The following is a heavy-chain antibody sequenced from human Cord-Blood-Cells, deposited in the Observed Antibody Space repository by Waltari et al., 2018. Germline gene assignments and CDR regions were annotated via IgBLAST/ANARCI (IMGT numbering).Heavy chain of an antibody. CDR3: ARDGSYSCDY. V-gene: IGHV1-2*02. Sequence: QVQLVQSGAKVQKPGASVKVSCKESGYTFTGYFMDWVRQAPGQGLEWMGWINPKSGDTNSAQKFQGRVTVTRDTSISTAYMELSSLTSDATAVYYCARDGSYSCDYWGQGTLVTVSP. CDR2: INPKSGDT. D-gene: IGHD1-26*01. J-gene: IGHJ4*02. CDR1: GYTFTGYF.